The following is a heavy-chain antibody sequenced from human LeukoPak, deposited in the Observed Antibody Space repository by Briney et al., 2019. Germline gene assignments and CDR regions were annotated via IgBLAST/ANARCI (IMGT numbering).Heavy chain of an antibody. Sequence: SETLSLTCTVSGGSISSSNYFWRWIRQPPGKGLEWIRSIYYSGSTYYNPSLKSQVTISVDTAKNQFALKLSSVTAADTAVYYCASLQPDAFDIWGQGTMVTVSS. D-gene: IGHD1-1*01. CDR1: GGSISSSNYF. CDR2: IYYSGST. CDR3: ASLQPDAFDI. V-gene: IGHV4-39*01. J-gene: IGHJ3*02.